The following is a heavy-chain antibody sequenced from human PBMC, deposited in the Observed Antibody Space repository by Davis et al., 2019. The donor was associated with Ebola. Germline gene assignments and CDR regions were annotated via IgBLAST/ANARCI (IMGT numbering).Heavy chain of an antibody. J-gene: IGHJ4*02. CDR2: ISVSGGST. CDR1: GSTSSTTA. Sequence: GGSLRPPCPPSGSTSSTTAITWVPQAPGQGLEWVSAISVSGGSTYYAGSVKGRFTISRDNSKNTLYMQTSSLRAEDTAVYYCANASNLYESSAYYGYWGQGTLVTVSS. V-gene: IGHV3-23*01. CDR3: ANASNLYESSAYYGY. D-gene: IGHD3-22*01.